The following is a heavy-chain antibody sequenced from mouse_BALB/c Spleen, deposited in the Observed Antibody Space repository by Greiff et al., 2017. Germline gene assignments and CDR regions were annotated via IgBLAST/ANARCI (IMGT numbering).Heavy chain of an antibody. CDR3: VRGGYYGNSAWFAY. D-gene: IGHD2-1*01. CDR2: IRSKSNNYAT. V-gene: IGHV10-1*02. Sequence: EADGGLVQPKGSLKLSCAASGFTFNTYAMNWVRQAPGKGLEWVARIRSKSNNYATYYADSVKDRFTISRDDSQSMLYLQMNNLKTEDTAMYYCVRGGYYGNSAWFAYWGQGTLVTVSA. J-gene: IGHJ3*01. CDR1: GFTFNTYA.